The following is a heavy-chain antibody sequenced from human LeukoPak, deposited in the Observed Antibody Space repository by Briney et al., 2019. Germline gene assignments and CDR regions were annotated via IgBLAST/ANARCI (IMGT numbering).Heavy chain of an antibody. Sequence: GASVKVSCKASGYTFTGYYMHWVRQAPGQGLGWMGWINPNSGGTNYARKFQGWVTMTRDTSISTAYMELSRLRSDDTAVYYCARGGIYSSSWYGFTDAFDIWGQGTMVTVSS. V-gene: IGHV1-2*04. CDR2: INPNSGGT. CDR1: GYTFTGYY. J-gene: IGHJ3*02. D-gene: IGHD6-13*01. CDR3: ARGGIYSSSWYGFTDAFDI.